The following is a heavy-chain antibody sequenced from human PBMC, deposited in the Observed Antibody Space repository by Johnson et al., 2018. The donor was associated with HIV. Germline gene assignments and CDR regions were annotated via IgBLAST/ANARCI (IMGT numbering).Heavy chain of an antibody. CDR2: ISYDGSNK. CDR1: GFAFSSYA. J-gene: IGHJ3*02. V-gene: IGHV3-30*03. D-gene: IGHD6-13*01. Sequence: QVQLVESGGGLVQPGGSLRLSCAASGFAFSSYAMTWVRQAPGKGLEWVAVISYDGSNKYYADSVKGRFTISRDNSKNTLYLQMNSLRAEDTAVYYCAREGPYSSRWGAFDIWGQGTMVTVSS. CDR3: AREGPYSSRWGAFDI.